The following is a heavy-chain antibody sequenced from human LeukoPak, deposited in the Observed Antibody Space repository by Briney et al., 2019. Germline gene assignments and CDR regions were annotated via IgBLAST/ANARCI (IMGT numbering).Heavy chain of an antibody. Sequence: GGSLRLSCAASGFTFSSYAMHWVRQAPGKGLEWVAVISYDGSNKYYADSVKGRFTISRDNSKNTLYLQMNSLRAEDTAIYYCAKVTGGDMITYGGLDYWGQGTLVTVSS. CDR1: GFTFSSYA. V-gene: IGHV3-30-3*01. CDR2: ISYDGSNK. CDR3: AKVTGGDMITYGGLDY. J-gene: IGHJ4*02. D-gene: IGHD3-16*01.